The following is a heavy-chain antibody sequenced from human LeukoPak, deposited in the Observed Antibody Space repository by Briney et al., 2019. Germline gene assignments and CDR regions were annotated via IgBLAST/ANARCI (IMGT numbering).Heavy chain of an antibody. CDR2: INPNSGGT. Sequence: GASVKVSCKASGYTFTGYYMHWVRQAPGQGLEWMGRINPNSGGTNYAQKFQGRVTMTRATSISTAYMELSRLRSDDTAVYYGARCWQWLVPDFDYWGQGTLVTVSS. CDR1: GYTFTGYY. V-gene: IGHV1-2*06. J-gene: IGHJ4*02. CDR3: ARCWQWLVPDFDY. D-gene: IGHD6-19*01.